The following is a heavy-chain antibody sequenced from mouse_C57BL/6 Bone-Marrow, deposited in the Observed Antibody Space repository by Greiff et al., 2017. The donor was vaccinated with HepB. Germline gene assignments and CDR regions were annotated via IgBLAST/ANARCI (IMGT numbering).Heavy chain of an antibody. CDR2: IHPNSGST. D-gene: IGHD1-2*01. V-gene: IGHV1-64*01. Sequence: VQLQQPGAELVKPGASVKLSCKASGYTFTSYWMHWVKQRPGQGLEWIGMIHPNSGSTNYNEKFKSKATLTVDKSSSTAYMQLSSLTSEDSAVYYCARRSLLRGFAYWGQGTLVTVSA. J-gene: IGHJ3*01. CDR3: ARRSLLRGFAY. CDR1: GYTFTSYW.